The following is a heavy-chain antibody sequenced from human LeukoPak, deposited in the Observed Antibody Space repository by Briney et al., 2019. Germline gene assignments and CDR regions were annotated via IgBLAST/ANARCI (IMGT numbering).Heavy chain of an antibody. J-gene: IGHJ4*02. CDR3: AKALRGSTSCFFDY. D-gene: IGHD2-2*01. Sequence: GSLRPSCAASGFTFSSYAMSWVRQAPGKGLEWVSAISGSGGSTYYADSVKGRFTISRDNSKNTLYLQMNSLRAEDTAVYYCAKALRGSTSCFFDYWGQGTLVTVSS. V-gene: IGHV3-23*01. CDR1: GFTFSSYA. CDR2: ISGSGGST.